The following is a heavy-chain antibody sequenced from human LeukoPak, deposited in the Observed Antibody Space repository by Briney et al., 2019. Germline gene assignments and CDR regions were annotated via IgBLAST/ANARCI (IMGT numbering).Heavy chain of an antibody. J-gene: IGHJ4*02. D-gene: IGHD3-22*01. CDR1: GFTFSSYY. CDR3: ARPPVVGAPRFIFDY. V-gene: IGHV3-33*01. Sequence: GESLRLSCAASGFTFSSYYMHWVRQPPGKGLEWVAVIWYDGSNKYYADSVKGRFTISRDNSKNTLYLQMNSLRAEDTAVYYCARPPVVGAPRFIFDYWGQGTLVAVSS. CDR2: IWYDGSNK.